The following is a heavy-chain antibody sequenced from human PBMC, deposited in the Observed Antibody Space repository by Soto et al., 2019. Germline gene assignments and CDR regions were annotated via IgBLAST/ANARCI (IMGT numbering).Heavy chain of an antibody. CDR3: ARGRTVRNYADDSSDYFYFFDY. D-gene: IGHD3-22*01. J-gene: IGHJ4*02. Sequence: SETLSLTCTVSGDSISTFYWGWMRQSPGKELEWIGYVYYTGSTNYNPSLKSRVTISVDRSKNQFSLKLTSANAADTAVYYCARGRTVRNYADDSSDYFYFFDYWGQGTQVTVTS. CDR1: GDSISTFY. CDR2: VYYTGST. V-gene: IGHV4-59*01.